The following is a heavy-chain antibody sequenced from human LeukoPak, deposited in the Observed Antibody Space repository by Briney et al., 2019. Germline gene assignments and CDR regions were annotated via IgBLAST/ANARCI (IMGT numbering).Heavy chain of an antibody. CDR3: ARGGPMGTGVDY. D-gene: IGHD7-27*01. CDR1: GGTFSSYA. CDR2: IIPIFGTA. Sequence: SVKVSCKASGGTFSSYAISWVRQAPGQGLEWMGGIIPIFGTANYAQKFQGRVTITADESTSTAYMELSSLRSEDTAVYYCARGGPMGTGVDYWGQGTLVTVSS. V-gene: IGHV1-69*01. J-gene: IGHJ4*02.